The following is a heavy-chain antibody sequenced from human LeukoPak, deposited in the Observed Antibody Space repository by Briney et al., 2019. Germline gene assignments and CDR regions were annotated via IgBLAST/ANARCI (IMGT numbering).Heavy chain of an antibody. CDR1: GFTFSSYA. Sequence: GGSLRLSCAASGFTFSSYAMSWVRRAPGKGLEWVSAISGSGGSTYYADSVKGRFTISRDNSKNTLYLQMNSLRAEDTAVYYCAKDVIGYSYGCFDYWGQGTLVTVSS. CDR2: ISGSGGST. V-gene: IGHV3-23*01. CDR3: AKDVIGYSYGCFDY. D-gene: IGHD5-18*01. J-gene: IGHJ4*02.